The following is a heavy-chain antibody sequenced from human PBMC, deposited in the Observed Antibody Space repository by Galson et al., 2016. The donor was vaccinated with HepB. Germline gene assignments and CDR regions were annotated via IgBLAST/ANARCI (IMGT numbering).Heavy chain of an antibody. Sequence: SLRLSCAASGITFNTYAMHRVRQAPGNGLEWLALISYDGSNKYYADSVKGRLTISRDNSKNTLYLQMHSLRPEDTAVYYCARDQTLYDFWSGYHLDYWGQGTLVTVSS. CDR1: GITFNTYA. CDR3: ARDQTLYDFWSGYHLDY. CDR2: ISYDGSNK. J-gene: IGHJ4*02. D-gene: IGHD3-3*01. V-gene: IGHV3-30-3*01.